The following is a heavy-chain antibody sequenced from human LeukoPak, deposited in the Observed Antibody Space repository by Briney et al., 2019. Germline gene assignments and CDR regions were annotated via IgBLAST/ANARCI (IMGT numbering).Heavy chain of an antibody. CDR3: ARLLKYYYDSSGSGEDWYFDL. Sequence: GGSLRLSCAASGFTFSRYSMNWVRQAPGMGLEWVSYISSGSSTIHHADSVQGRFTISRDNAKNSLYLQMSSLRDEDTAVYYCARLLKYYYDSSGSGEDWYFDLWGRGTLVTVSS. CDR2: ISSGSSTI. CDR1: GFTFSRYS. D-gene: IGHD3-22*01. V-gene: IGHV3-48*02. J-gene: IGHJ2*01.